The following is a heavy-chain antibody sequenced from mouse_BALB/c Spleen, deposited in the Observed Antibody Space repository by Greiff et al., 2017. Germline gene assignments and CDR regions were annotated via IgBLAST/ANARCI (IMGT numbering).Heavy chain of an antibody. V-gene: IGHV2-6-5*01. J-gene: IGHJ1*01. Sequence: VMLVESGPGLVAPSQSLSITCTVSGFSLTDYGVSWIRQPPGKGLEWLGVIWGGGSTYYNSALKSRLSISKDNSKSQVFLKMNSLQTDDTAMYYCAKHLMYGNYGYFDVWGAGTTVTVSS. CDR2: IWGGGST. CDR3: AKHLMYGNYGYFDV. D-gene: IGHD2-10*02. CDR1: GFSLTDYG.